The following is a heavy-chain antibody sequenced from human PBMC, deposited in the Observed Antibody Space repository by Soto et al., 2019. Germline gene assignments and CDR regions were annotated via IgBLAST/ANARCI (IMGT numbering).Heavy chain of an antibody. CDR2: IIPIFGTA. D-gene: IGHD5-18*01. V-gene: IGHV1-69*13. Sequence: ASVKVSCKASGGTFSSYAISWVRQAPGQGLEWMGGIIPIFGTANYAQKFQGRVTITADESTSTAYMELSSLRSEDTAVYYCARGGDTAMPMDVWGQGTTVTVSS. CDR3: ARGGDTAMPMDV. J-gene: IGHJ6*02. CDR1: GGTFSSYA.